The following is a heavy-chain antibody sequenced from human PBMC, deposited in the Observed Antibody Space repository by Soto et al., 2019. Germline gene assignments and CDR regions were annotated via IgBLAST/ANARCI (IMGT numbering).Heavy chain of an antibody. CDR3: ARDDSPIAVAGIYFQH. Sequence: EASVKVSCKASGGTFSSYAISWVRQAPGQGLEWMGGIIPIFGTANYAQKFQGRVTITADESTSTAYMELSSLRSEDTAVYYCARDDSPIAVAGIYFQHWGQGTLVTVSS. CDR2: IIPIFGTA. V-gene: IGHV1-69*13. J-gene: IGHJ1*01. CDR1: GGTFSSYA. D-gene: IGHD6-19*01.